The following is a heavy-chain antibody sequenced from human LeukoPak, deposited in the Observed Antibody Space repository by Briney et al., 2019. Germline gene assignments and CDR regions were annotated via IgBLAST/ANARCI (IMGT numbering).Heavy chain of an antibody. V-gene: IGHV3-53*01. CDR1: GFTVSSNY. CDR3: ASGYCSGGHCYSVYFQH. D-gene: IGHD2-15*01. Sequence: GGSLRLSCAASGFTVSSNYMSWVRQAPGKGLEWVSVIYSGGNTYYADSVKGRFTISRDNSKNTLYLQMNSLRAEDTAVYYCASGYCSGGHCYSVYFQHWGQGTLVTVSS. CDR2: IYSGGNT. J-gene: IGHJ1*01.